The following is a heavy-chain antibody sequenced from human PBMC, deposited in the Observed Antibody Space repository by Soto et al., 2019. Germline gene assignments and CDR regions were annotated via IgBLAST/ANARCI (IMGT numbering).Heavy chain of an antibody. D-gene: IGHD6-6*01. CDR2: IYYSGST. CDR1: GGSISSYY. J-gene: IGHJ3*02. V-gene: IGHV4-59*08. CDR3: GGYSSSSVAFDI. Sequence: PSETLSLTCTVSGGSISSYYWSWIRQPPGKGLEWIGYIYYSGSTNYNPSLKSRVTISVDTSKNQFSLKLSSVTAADTAVYYCGGYSSSSVAFDIWGQGTMVTVSS.